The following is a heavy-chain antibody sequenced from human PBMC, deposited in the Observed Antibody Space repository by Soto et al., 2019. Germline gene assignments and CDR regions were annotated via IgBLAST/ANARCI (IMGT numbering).Heavy chain of an antibody. D-gene: IGHD2-21*01. J-gene: IGHJ4*02. Sequence: EVQLVESGGGLVKAGGSLRLFCTASGFTFRNYNMNWVRQAPGKGLEGVSSISTGGAYMFYADSVKGRFTISRDNAPNSLLLQIDSPRAEDTAVYYCARDIASPGGDYFDSWGQGALVTASS. V-gene: IGHV3-21*06. CDR2: ISTGGAYM. CDR1: GFTFRNYN. CDR3: ARDIASPGGDYFDS.